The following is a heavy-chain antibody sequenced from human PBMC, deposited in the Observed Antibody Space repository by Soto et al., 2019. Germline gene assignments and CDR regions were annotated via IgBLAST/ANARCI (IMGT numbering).Heavy chain of an antibody. V-gene: IGHV3-23*01. Sequence: EVQLLESGGGLVQPGGSLRLSCAASGFTFSSYAMSWVRQAPGKGLEWVSAISGSGGSTYYTASVKGRFTISRDNSKNPLYLQKNSLRDEDKDVYYRAKAGDTAFYYFDYWGQGTLVTVSS. CDR2: ISGSGGST. J-gene: IGHJ4*02. CDR3: AKAGDTAFYYFDY. D-gene: IGHD3-16*01. CDR1: GFTFSSYA.